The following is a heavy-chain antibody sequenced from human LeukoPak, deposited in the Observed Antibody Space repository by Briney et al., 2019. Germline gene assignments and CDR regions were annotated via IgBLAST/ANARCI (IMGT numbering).Heavy chain of an antibody. D-gene: IGHD4-17*01. J-gene: IGHJ3*01. Sequence: PGGSLRLSCAASGFTFRSFEMNWVRQAPGKGLECLSYISGDGTTIQYADSVKGRFTISRDNSVDTLYLQMNSLSAEDTAIYYCGKGPDGDYIGAFDFLGRGTMVTVSS. CDR2: ISGDGTTI. CDR3: GKGPDGDYIGAFDF. V-gene: IGHV3-48*03. CDR1: GFTFRSFE.